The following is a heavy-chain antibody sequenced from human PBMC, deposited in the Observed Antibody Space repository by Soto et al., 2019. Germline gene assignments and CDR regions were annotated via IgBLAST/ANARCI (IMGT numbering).Heavy chain of an antibody. CDR3: ERERGSCWGGFFHY. J-gene: IGHJ4*02. CDR1: GGSVSSGNYF. CDR2: TYYSGNT. D-gene: IGHD3-16*01. Sequence: QVQLQESGPGLVKPSETLSLTCSVSGGSVSSGNYFWSWIRQSPGKGLEWIGYTYYSGNTNYNPSLKSRLTISVDPTNNYSSGKLHSVRAAHRPVYYGERERGSCWGGFFHYWGQGTLVTVSS. V-gene: IGHV4-61*01.